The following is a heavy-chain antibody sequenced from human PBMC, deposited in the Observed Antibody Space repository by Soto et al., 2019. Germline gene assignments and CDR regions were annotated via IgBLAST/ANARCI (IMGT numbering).Heavy chain of an antibody. V-gene: IGHV1-69*13. CDR3: ARDVEYSNYVRDWFDP. CDR1: GGTFSSYA. D-gene: IGHD4-4*01. J-gene: IGHJ5*02. Sequence: GASVKVSCKASGGTFSSYAISWVRQAPGQGLEWMGGIIPIFGTANYAQKFQGRVTITADESTSTAYMELSSLRSEDTAVYYCARDVEYSNYVRDWFDPWGQGTLVTVSS. CDR2: IIPIFGTA.